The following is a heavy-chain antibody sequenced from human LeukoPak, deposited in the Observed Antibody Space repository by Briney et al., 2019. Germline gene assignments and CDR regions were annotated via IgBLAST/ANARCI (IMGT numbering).Heavy chain of an antibody. Sequence: GASVKVSCKASGYTLTDYYMHWVRQAPGQGLEWMGWINPNSGGTNYAQKFQGRVTMTRDTSISTAYMEQSRLRSDDTAVYYCATDFSLRYFDWLLSGWGQGTLVTVSS. CDR3: ATDFSLRYFDWLLSG. D-gene: IGHD3-9*01. J-gene: IGHJ4*02. CDR1: GYTLTDYY. CDR2: INPNSGGT. V-gene: IGHV1-2*02.